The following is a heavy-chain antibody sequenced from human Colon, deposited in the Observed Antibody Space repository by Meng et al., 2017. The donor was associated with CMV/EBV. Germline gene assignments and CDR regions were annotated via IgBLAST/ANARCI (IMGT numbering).Heavy chain of an antibody. CDR3: AREFYYGSGSYPTD. CDR1: GCIFSDYH. J-gene: IGHJ4*02. V-gene: IGHV3-11*01. D-gene: IGHD3-10*01. Sequence: ASGCIFSDYHMSWIRQAPGKGLEWLCYMSSSGSSIFYTDSVKGRFTISRDNAKKSLYLQMNSLRADDTAVYYCAREFYYGSGSYPTDWGQGTLVTVSS. CDR2: MSSSGSSI.